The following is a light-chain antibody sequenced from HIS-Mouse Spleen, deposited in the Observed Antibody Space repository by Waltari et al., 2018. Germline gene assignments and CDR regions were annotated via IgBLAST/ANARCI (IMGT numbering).Light chain of an antibody. CDR3: YSTDSSGNHRV. CDR2: EDR. V-gene: IGLV3-10*01. CDR1: ALPNKS. Sequence: SYELTHPPSVSVSPGQTARITCSGDALPNKSAYWYQQKSGQAPVLVIYEDRKRPSGIPERFSGSSSGTMATWTISGAQVEDEADYYCYSTDSSGNHRVFGGGTKLTVL. J-gene: IGLJ2*01.